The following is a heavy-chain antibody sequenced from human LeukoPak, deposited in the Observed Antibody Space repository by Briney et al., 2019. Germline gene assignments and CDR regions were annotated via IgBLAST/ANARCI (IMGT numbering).Heavy chain of an antibody. CDR3: ARDQGGFDY. Sequence: ASVKVSCKASGYTFTSNYIHWVRQAPGQGLEWMGMIYPRDGSTSYAQKFQGRVTVTRDTSTSTVHMELSGLRSEDTAVYYCARDQGGFDYWGQGTLVTVFS. CDR2: IYPRDGST. CDR1: GYTFTSNY. V-gene: IGHV1-46*01. J-gene: IGHJ4*02.